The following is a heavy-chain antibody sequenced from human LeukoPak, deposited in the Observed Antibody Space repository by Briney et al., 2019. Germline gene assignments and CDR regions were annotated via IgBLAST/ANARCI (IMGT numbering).Heavy chain of an antibody. CDR2: INPNSGGT. CDR1: GYIFTGYY. CDR3: ARELHDYGDPNWFDP. J-gene: IGHJ5*02. D-gene: IGHD4-17*01. V-gene: IGHV1-2*06. Sequence: ASVKVSCKASGYIFTGYYMHWVRQAPGQGLEWMGRINPNSGGTNYAQKFQGRVTMTRDTSISTAYMELSRLRSDDTAVYYCARELHDYGDPNWFDPWGQGTLVTVSS.